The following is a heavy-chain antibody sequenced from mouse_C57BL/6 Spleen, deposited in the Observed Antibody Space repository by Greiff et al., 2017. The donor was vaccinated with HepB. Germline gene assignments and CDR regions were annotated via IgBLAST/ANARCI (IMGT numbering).Heavy chain of an antibody. CDR3: ARLAYYNAMDY. CDR2: ISSGGSYT. CDR1: GFTFSSYG. D-gene: IGHD2-12*01. V-gene: IGHV5-6*01. J-gene: IGHJ4*01. Sequence: EVKLVESGGDLVKPGGSLKLSCAASGFTFSSYGMSWVRQTPDKRLEWVATISSGGSYTYYPDSVKGRFTISRDNAKNTLYLQMSSLKSEDTAMYYCARLAYYNAMDYWGQGTSVTVSS.